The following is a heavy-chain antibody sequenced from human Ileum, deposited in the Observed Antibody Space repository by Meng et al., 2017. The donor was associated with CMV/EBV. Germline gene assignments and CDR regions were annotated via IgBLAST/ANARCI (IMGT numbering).Heavy chain of an antibody. CDR3: ARLCSSSWYFDY. CDR1: GGSISSSSYY. V-gene: IGHV4-39*01. D-gene: IGHD6-6*01. CDR2: IYYSGST. Sequence: CTGSGGSISSSSYYWGWIRQPPGKGLEWIGSIYYSGSTYYNPSLKSRVTISVDTSKNQFSLKLSSVTAADTAVYYCARLCSSSWYFDYWGQGTLVTVSS. J-gene: IGHJ4*02.